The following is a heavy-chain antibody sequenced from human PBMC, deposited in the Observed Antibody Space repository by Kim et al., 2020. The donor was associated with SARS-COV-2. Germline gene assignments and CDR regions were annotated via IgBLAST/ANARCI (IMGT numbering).Heavy chain of an antibody. D-gene: IGHD6-13*01. CDR2: ISYDGSNK. J-gene: IGHJ6*02. CDR1: GFTFSSYA. V-gene: IGHV3-30*04. CDR3: ARDPYSSSWYDRDYYYYYYGMDV. Sequence: RGSLRLSCAASGFTFSSYAMHWVRQAPGKGLEWVAVISYDGSNKYYADSVKGRFTISRDNSKNTLYLQMNSLRAEDTAVYYCARDPYSSSWYDRDYYYYYYGMDVWGQGTTVTVSS.